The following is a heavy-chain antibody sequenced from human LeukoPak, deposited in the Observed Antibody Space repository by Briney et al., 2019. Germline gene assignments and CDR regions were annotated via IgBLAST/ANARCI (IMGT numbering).Heavy chain of an antibody. CDR1: GFTFSDYW. CDR2: IKQDGSEK. D-gene: IGHD6-19*01. Sequence: GGSLRLSCAASGFTFSDYWMSWVRQAPGKGLEWVANIKQDGSEKYYVDSVKGRFTISRDNAKNSLFLQMNSLRAEDTAMYYCARSNTEGSDWGPGTLSPSPQ. V-gene: IGHV3-7*03. J-gene: IGHJ4*02. CDR3: ARSNTEGSD.